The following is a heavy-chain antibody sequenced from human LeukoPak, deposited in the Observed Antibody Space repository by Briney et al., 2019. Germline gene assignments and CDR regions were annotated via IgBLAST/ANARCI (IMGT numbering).Heavy chain of an antibody. Sequence: ASVKVSCKASGYTFTSYGISWVRQAPGQGLEWMGWISAYNGNTNYAQKFQGWVTMTRDTSISTAYMELSRLRSDDTAVYYCARATVAGTFLFDYWGQGTLVTVSS. V-gene: IGHV1-18*01. CDR3: ARATVAGTFLFDY. D-gene: IGHD6-19*01. CDR2: ISAYNGNT. J-gene: IGHJ4*02. CDR1: GYTFTSYG.